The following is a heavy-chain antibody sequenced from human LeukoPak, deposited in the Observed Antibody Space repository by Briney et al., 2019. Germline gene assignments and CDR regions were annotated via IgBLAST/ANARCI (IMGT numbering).Heavy chain of an antibody. CDR2: IYYSGST. V-gene: IGHV4-39*01. J-gene: IGHJ4*02. D-gene: IGHD3-3*01. Sequence: SETLSLTCTVPGGSISSSSYYWGWIRQPPGKGLEWIGSIYYSGSTYYNPSLKSRVTISVDTSKNQFSLKLSSVTAADTAVYYCARHSEWLLVDYWGQGTLVTVSS. CDR1: GGSISSSSYY. CDR3: ARHSEWLLVDY.